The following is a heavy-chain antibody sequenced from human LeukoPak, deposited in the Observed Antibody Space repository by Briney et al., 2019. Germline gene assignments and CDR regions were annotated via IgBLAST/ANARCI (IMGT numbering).Heavy chain of an antibody. CDR1: GYTFTVYY. Sequence: ASVTVSFKSSGYTFTVYYIFWVRQAPGQGLEWMGWINPNSGGTNYAQKFQGRVTMTRDTSISTAYMELSRLRSDDTAVFYCTRGHHYFVSGSYYNFWGQGTLVTVSS. CDR3: TRGHHYFVSGSYYNF. CDR2: INPNSGGT. J-gene: IGHJ4*02. V-gene: IGHV1-2*02. D-gene: IGHD3-10*01.